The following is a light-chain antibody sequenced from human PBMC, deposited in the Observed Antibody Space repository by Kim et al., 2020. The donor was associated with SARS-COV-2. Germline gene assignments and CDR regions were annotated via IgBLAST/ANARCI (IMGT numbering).Light chain of an antibody. CDR2: QIN. V-gene: IGLV1-40*01. Sequence: QSVLTQPPSISGAPGQRVTISCSGSGTNIGAGYDVHWYQQLPGTAPKLIIYQINNRPSGVPDRFSGSASGTSASLAITGLQAEDEADYYCQSYDSARSGWVFGGGTQLTVL. J-gene: IGLJ3*02. CDR1: GTNIGAGYD. CDR3: QSYDSARSGWV.